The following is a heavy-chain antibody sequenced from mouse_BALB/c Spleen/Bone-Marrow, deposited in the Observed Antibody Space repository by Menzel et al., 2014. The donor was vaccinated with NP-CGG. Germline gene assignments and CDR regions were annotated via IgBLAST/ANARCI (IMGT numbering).Heavy chain of an antibody. CDR3: TRREGNYAFAY. J-gene: IGHJ3*01. Sequence: QVQLKQSGAELVRPGASVKLSCKASGYTFTSYWINWVKQRPGQGLEWIGNIYPSDSYTNYNQKSEDKATLTVDKSSSTAYMQLSSPTSEDSAVYYCTRREGNYAFAYWGQGTLVTVSA. V-gene: IGHV1-69*02. CDR1: GYTFTSYW. CDR2: IYPSDSYT. D-gene: IGHD2-1*01.